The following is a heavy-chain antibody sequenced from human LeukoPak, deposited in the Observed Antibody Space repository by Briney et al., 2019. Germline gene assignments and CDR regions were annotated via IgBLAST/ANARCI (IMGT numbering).Heavy chain of an antibody. D-gene: IGHD4-17*01. J-gene: IGHJ4*02. CDR1: GGSISSIDYY. CDR2: IHYSGNT. V-gene: IGHV4-39*07. CDR3: ARDVDYADY. Sequence: SETLSLTCSVSGGSISSIDYYWGWIRQPPGKGLEWIASIHYSGNTFYHPSLKSRITIAVDTSKNQFSLKLSSVTAADTAVYYCARDVDYADYWGQGTLVTVSS.